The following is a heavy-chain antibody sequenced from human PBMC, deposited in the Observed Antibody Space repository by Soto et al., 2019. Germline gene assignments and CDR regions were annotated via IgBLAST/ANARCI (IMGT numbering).Heavy chain of an antibody. V-gene: IGHV1-69*08. CDR2: IIPTLGIA. CDR3: ARDLYCSGGSCYSFDAFDI. Sequence: QVQLVQSGAEVKKPGSSVKVSCKASGGTFSSYTISWVRQAPGQGLEWMGRIIPTLGIANYAQKFQGRVTITADKSTSTAYMELSSLRSEDTAVYYCARDLYCSGGSCYSFDAFDIWGQGTMVTVSS. CDR1: GGTFSSYT. D-gene: IGHD2-15*01. J-gene: IGHJ3*02.